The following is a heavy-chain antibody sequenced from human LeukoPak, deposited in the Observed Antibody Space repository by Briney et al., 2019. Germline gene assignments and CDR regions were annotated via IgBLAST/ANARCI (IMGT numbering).Heavy chain of an antibody. D-gene: IGHD2-15*01. CDR1: GYSISSGYY. CDR2: IYHSGST. CDR3: ARRVVLHQTYYFDY. J-gene: IGHJ4*02. Sequence: SETLSLTXGVSGYSISSGYYWDWIRQPPGKGLEWIGNIYHSGSTYYNPSLKSRVTISVDTSKNQFSLKLSSVTAADTAVYYCARRVVLHQTYYFDYWGQGTLVAVSS. V-gene: IGHV4-38-2*01.